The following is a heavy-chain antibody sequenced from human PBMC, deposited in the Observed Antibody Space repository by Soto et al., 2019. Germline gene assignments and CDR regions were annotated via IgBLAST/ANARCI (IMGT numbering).Heavy chain of an antibody. J-gene: IGHJ6*03. CDR1: GFTFDDYG. D-gene: IGHD6-13*01. Sequence: PGGSLRLSCAASGFTFDDYGMSWVRQAPGKELEWVSGINWNGGSTGYADSVKGRFTISRDNAKNSLYPQMNSLRAEDTALYHCARPGSSTYYYYMDVWGKGTTVTVSS. CDR3: ARPGSSTYYYYMDV. CDR2: INWNGGST. V-gene: IGHV3-20*01.